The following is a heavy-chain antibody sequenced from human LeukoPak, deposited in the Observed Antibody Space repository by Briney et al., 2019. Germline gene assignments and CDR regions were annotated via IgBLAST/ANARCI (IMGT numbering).Heavy chain of an antibody. Sequence: GGSLRLSCAASGFSFSSYGMHWVRQDPGKGLEWVAVISYDGSNKYYADYVKGRFTISRDNSKNTLYLQMNSLRAEDTAVYYCAKERSLDYWGQGTLVTVSS. D-gene: IGHD2-15*01. CDR2: ISYDGSNK. CDR3: AKERSLDY. J-gene: IGHJ4*02. CDR1: GFSFSSYG. V-gene: IGHV3-30*18.